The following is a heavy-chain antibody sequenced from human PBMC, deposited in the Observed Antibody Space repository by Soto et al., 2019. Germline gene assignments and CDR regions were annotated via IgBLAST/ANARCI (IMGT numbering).Heavy chain of an antibody. V-gene: IGHV4-39*01. Sequence: SETLSLTCTVSGGSISSSRDYWGWIRQPPGKGLEWIGSIFYSGSTYYNPSLRSRVTISVDSSKNQFSLRLSSVTAADTAVYYCARIQNFYYYYMDVWGKGTTVTVSS. CDR1: GGSISSSRDY. J-gene: IGHJ6*03. CDR2: IFYSGST. CDR3: ARIQNFYYYYMDV.